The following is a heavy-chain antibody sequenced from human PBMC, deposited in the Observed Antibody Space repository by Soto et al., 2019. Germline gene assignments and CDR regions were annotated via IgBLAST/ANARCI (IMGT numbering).Heavy chain of an antibody. Sequence: QVQLVQSGAEVKEPGASVKVSCKASGYTFTSFDINWMRQATGQGHEWMGWMSPNSGNTGYAQKFQGRVTMTRDTAISTVYMELSSLRSEDTAVYYCARGITRGVDYWGQGTLVTVSS. CDR1: GYTFTSFD. J-gene: IGHJ4*02. V-gene: IGHV1-8*01. CDR2: MSPNSGNT. CDR3: ARGITRGVDY. D-gene: IGHD1-20*01.